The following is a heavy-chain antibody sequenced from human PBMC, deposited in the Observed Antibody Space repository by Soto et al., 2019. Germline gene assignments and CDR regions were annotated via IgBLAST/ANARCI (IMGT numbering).Heavy chain of an antibody. Sequence: QVQLVQSGAEVKKPGSSVKVSCKGSGGTFSRYSISWVRQAPGRGLEWMGRIIPMLGIAKYAQQFQGRVTITADRSTSTAYMEVSSLRSEDTAVFYCARDRDGFDSNGYYLDYWGQGTLLTVTS. V-gene: IGHV1-69*08. CDR3: ARDRDGFDSNGYYLDY. D-gene: IGHD3-22*01. CDR1: GGTFSRYS. J-gene: IGHJ4*02. CDR2: IIPMLGIA.